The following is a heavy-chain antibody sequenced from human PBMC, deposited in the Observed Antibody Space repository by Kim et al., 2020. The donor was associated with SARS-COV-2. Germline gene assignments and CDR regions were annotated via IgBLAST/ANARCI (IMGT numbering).Heavy chain of an antibody. CDR2: ISYDGSNK. CDR3: ARVFGDY. Sequence: VISYDGSNKYYADTVKGRFTITRDNSKNTLYLQMNSLRAEDTTVYNCARVFGDYWGQGTLVTVSS. J-gene: IGHJ4*02. D-gene: IGHD3-3*01. V-gene: IGHV3-30-3*01.